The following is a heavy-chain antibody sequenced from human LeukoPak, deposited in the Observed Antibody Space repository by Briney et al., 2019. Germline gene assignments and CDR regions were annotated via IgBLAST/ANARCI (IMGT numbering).Heavy chain of an antibody. CDR2: IHKSGTT. Sequence: PSETLSLTCKVSLGSINNYYWSWIRQAAGKGLEWIGRIHKSGTTYYSPSLKTRVTMSTDTSKNQFSLQLSAVSAADTAIYYCARVFGGNSLDYWGQGTLVAVSS. V-gene: IGHV4-4*07. D-gene: IGHD1-26*01. J-gene: IGHJ4*02. CDR3: ARVFGGNSLDY. CDR1: LGSINNYY.